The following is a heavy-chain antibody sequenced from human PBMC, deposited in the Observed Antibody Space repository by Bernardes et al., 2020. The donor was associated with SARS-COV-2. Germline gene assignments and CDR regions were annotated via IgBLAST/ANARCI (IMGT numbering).Heavy chain of an antibody. D-gene: IGHD3-10*01. CDR3: VRPITLVRGVIIGY. V-gene: IGHV2-5*04. J-gene: IGHJ4*02. CDR2: IYWNDDK. Sequence: SGPTLVKPTQTLTLTCSFSGFSLNTGGVGVGWIRQPPGKALEWVALIYWNDDKRYSPSLKSRLTITKDTSTNQVVLTMTNMDPVDTGTYYCVRPITLVRGVIIGYWGQGTPVTVSS. CDR1: GFSLNTGGVG.